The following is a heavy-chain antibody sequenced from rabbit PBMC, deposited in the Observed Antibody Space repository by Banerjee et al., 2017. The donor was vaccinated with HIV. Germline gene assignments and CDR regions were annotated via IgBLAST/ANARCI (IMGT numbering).Heavy chain of an antibody. Sequence: QSLEESGGDLVKPGASLTLTCTASGFSFSSSYWICWVRQAPGKGLEWIGCIYTGSGGSTYYANWAKGRFTISKTSSTTVTLQMTTLTAADTATYFCARQASSSGYYMDLWGPGTLVT. D-gene: IGHD1-1*01. CDR1: GFSFSSSYW. J-gene: IGHJ4*01. CDR2: IYTGSGGST. CDR3: ARQASSSGYYMDL. V-gene: IGHV1S40*01.